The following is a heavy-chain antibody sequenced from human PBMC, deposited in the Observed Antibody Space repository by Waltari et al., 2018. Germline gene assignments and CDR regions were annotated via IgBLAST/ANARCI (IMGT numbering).Heavy chain of an antibody. CDR3: ASALEDIVVVVAGRYYGMDV. V-gene: IGHV1-69*13. CDR2: IIPIFGTA. CDR1: GGTFSSYA. D-gene: IGHD2-15*01. Sequence: QVQLVQSGAEVKKPGSSVKVSCKASGGTFSSYAISWVRQAPGQGLAWMGGIIPIFGTANYAQKFQGRVTITADESTSTAYMELSSLRSEDTAVYYCASALEDIVVVVAGRYYGMDVWGQGTTVTVSS. J-gene: IGHJ6*02.